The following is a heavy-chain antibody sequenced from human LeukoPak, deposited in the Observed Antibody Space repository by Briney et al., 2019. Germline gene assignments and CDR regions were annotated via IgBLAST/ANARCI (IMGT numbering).Heavy chain of an antibody. Sequence: PGGSLRLSCAVSGFTFSTYWMSWVRQAPGKGLEWVGNITEDGSEKYYVDSMKGRFTISRDNAKNSLYLQMNSLRVEDTAVYYCARDSFETDIDYWGQGTLVTVSS. CDR3: ARDSFETDIDY. V-gene: IGHV3-7*01. CDR2: ITEDGSEK. D-gene: IGHD1-14*01. CDR1: GFTFSTYW. J-gene: IGHJ4*02.